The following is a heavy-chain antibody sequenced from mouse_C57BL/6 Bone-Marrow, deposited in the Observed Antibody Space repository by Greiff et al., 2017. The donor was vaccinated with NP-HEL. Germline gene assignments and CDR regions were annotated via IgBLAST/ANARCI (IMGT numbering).Heavy chain of an antibody. V-gene: IGHV1-7*01. D-gene: IGHD4-1*01. CDR3: ARRLGPYYFDY. CDR2: INPSSGYT. CDR1: GYTFTSYW. J-gene: IGHJ2*01. Sequence: QVQLQQSGAELAKPGASVKLSCKASGYTFTSYWMHWVKQRPGQGLEWIGYINPSSGYTKSNQKFKDKATLTAAKSSSTAYMQLSSLTYEDSAVYYCARRLGPYYFDYWGQGTTLTVSS.